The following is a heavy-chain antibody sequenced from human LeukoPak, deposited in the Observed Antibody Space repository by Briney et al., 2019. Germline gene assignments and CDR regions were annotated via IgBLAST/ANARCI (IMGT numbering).Heavy chain of an antibody. Sequence: ASVTVSRKASGYTFTSYGIIWVRQASGQGLEWMGWMNPNSGHTGYAQKFQGRVTMTRSTSISTAYMELTSLTSEDSAVYYCARSIVGVRKRNDYWGQGTLVTVSS. CDR3: ARSIVGVRKRNDY. D-gene: IGHD1-26*01. CDR1: GYTFTSYG. CDR2: MNPNSGHT. J-gene: IGHJ4*02. V-gene: IGHV1-8*01.